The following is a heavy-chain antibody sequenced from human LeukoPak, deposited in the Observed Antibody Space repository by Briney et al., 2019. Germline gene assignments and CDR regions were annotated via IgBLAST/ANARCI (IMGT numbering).Heavy chain of an antibody. CDR1: GYTFTGYY. Sequence: ASVKVSCKASGYTFTGYYMHWVRQAPGQGLEWMGWINPNSGGTNYAQKFQGRVTMTRDTSIRTAYMELSRLRSDDTAVYYCVRIAEYYDSSGSLDYWGQGTLVTVSS. J-gene: IGHJ4*02. CDR2: INPNSGGT. CDR3: VRIAEYYDSSGSLDY. V-gene: IGHV1-2*02. D-gene: IGHD3-22*01.